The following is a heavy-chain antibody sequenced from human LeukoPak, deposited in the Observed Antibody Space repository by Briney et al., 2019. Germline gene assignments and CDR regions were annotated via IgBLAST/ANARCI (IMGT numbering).Heavy chain of an antibody. CDR2: ISGSGGTT. D-gene: IGHD7-27*01. J-gene: IGHJ4*02. V-gene: IGHV3-23*01. CDR1: GFTFSSYA. CDR3: AKDNLGSLSGSDS. Sequence: PGGSLRLSCAASGFTFSSYALSWVRQAPGKGLEWVSAISGSGGTTYYTDSVKGRFTISRDNSKNTLYLQMNSLRAEDTAVYYCAKDNLGSLSGSDSWGQGTLVTVSS.